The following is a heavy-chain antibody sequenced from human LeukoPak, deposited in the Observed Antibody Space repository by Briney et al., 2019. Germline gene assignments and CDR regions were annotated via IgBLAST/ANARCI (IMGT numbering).Heavy chain of an antibody. Sequence: SQTLSLTCAVSGDSVSSNSAAWNWIRQSPSRGLEWLGRTYYRSKWYNDYAVSVKSRITIKPDTSKNQFSLQLNSVAHEDTAVYYCARGDSSWYYFDYWGQGTLVTVSS. CDR1: GDSVSSNSAA. CDR2: TYYRSKWYN. J-gene: IGHJ4*02. CDR3: ARGDSSWYYFDY. D-gene: IGHD6-13*01. V-gene: IGHV6-1*01.